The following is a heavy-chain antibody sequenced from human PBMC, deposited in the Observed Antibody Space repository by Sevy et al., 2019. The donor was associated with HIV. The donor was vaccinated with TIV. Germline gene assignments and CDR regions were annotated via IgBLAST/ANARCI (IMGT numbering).Heavy chain of an antibody. CDR3: AKDIVVVPATSSGYFDL. J-gene: IGHJ2*01. V-gene: IGHV3-9*01. Sequence: GGSLRLSCAASGFIFDDYAMHWVRQAPGKGLEWVSRITWNSDTIGYADSVKGRFTISRDNAKNSLYLQMNSLRLEDSALYYCAKDIVVVPATSSGYFDLWVRGTLVTVSS. CDR2: ITWNSDTI. CDR1: GFIFDDYA. D-gene: IGHD2-2*01.